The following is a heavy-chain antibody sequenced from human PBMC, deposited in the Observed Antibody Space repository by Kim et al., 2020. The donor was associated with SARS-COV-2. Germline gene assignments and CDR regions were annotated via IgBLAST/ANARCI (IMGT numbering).Heavy chain of an antibody. CDR3: ARDLSAEGVLRYFDWLLLSDYYYYGMDV. CDR2: ISYDGSNK. D-gene: IGHD3-9*01. J-gene: IGHJ6*02. V-gene: IGHV3-30*04. CDR1: GFTFSSYA. Sequence: GGSLRLFCAASGFTFSSYAMHWVRQAPGKGLEWVAVISYDGSNKYYADSVKGRFTISRDNSKNTLYLQMNSLRAEDTAVYYCARDLSAEGVLRYFDWLLLSDYYYYGMDVWGQGTTVTVSS.